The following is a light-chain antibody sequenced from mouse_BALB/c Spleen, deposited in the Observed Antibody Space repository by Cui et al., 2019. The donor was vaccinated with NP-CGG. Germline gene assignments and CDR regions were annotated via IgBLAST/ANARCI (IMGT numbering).Light chain of an antibody. Sequence: QAVVTQESAPTTSPGETVTPTCHSSTGAVTTNNYANWVQEKPDHLFTGLIGGTNNRAPGVPARFSGSLIGDKAALTITGAQTEDEAIYFCALWYSNHWVFGGGTKLTVL. V-gene: IGLV1*01. J-gene: IGLJ1*01. CDR3: ALWYSNHWV. CDR2: GTN. CDR1: TGAVTTNNY.